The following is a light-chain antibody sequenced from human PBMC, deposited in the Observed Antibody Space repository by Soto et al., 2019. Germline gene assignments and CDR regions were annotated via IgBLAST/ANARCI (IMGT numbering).Light chain of an antibody. V-gene: IGLV4-69*01. Sequence: QLVLTQSPSASASLGASVKLTCTLSSGHSSYAIAWHQQQPEQGPRYLMKLNSDGSHYKGGGIPDRFSGSSSGAERYLTISSIQSEDEADYYCQTWGTGIQVFGTGTKLTVL. J-gene: IGLJ1*01. CDR3: QTWGTGIQV. CDR1: SGHSSYA. CDR2: LNSDGSH.